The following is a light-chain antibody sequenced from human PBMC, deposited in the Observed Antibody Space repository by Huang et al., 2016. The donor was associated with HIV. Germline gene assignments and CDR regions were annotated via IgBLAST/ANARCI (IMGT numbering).Light chain of an antibody. J-gene: IGKJ1*01. CDR2: GAS. V-gene: IGKV3-15*01. CDR1: QSIGN. Sequence: EIVVTQPPVTLSASPGERVTPACRASQSIGNLAWYQQKPGQAPRLLIYGASTRATGIPARFSGSGSGTEFTLTISSLQSEDFAVYFCQQYSSWPPWTFGQGTKVDIK. CDR3: QQYSSWPPWT.